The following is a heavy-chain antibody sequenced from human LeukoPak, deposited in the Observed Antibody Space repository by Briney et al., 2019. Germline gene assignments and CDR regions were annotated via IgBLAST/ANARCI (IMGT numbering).Heavy chain of an antibody. CDR2: IIPIFGTA. CDR1: GGTFSSYA. Sequence: AASVTVSCKASGGTFSSYAISWVRQAPGQGLEWMGGIIPIFGTANYAQKFQGRVTITTDESTSTAYMELSRLRSDDTAVYYCARDQVYNSAQGVVDYWGQGTLVTVSS. CDR3: ARDQVYNSAQGVVDY. J-gene: IGHJ4*02. V-gene: IGHV1-69*05. D-gene: IGHD6-19*01.